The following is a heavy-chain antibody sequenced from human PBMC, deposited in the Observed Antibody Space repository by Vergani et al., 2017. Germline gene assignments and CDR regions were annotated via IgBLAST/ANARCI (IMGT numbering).Heavy chain of an antibody. V-gene: IGHV1-69*01. J-gene: IGHJ4*02. CDR3: ARVDRPYILTGYYQFDY. Sequence: QVQLVQSGAEVKKPGSSVKVSCKASGGTFSSYAISWVRQAPGQGLEWMGGIIPIFGTANYEQKFQGRVTITADESTSTAFMELSSLRSEDTAVYYCARVDRPYILTGYYQFDYWGQGTLVTVSS. CDR1: GGTFSSYA. CDR2: IIPIFGTA. D-gene: IGHD3-9*01.